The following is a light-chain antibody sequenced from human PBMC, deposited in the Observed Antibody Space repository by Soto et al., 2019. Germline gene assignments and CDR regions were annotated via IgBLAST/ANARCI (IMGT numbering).Light chain of an antibody. J-gene: IGKJ4*01. CDR3: QRSFRTQLT. V-gene: IGKV1-39*01. Sequence: DIQMTQSPSSLSASVGDRVTITCRASQSISSYLNWYQQKPGKAPKLLIYAESSLQSGVPSRFSGSGSGTDFTLTNSRLQAEDFATYYCQRSFRTQLTFGGGTKVEIK. CDR1: QSISSY. CDR2: AES.